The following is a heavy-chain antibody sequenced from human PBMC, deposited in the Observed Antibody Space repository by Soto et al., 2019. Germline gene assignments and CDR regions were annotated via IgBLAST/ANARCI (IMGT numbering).Heavy chain of an antibody. D-gene: IGHD3-16*01. CDR2: IDTDGES. J-gene: IGHJ6*02. CDR3: ARGVLPGSMDV. CDR1: GFTFSSHD. V-gene: IGHV3-13*01. Sequence: PGGSLRLSCAASGFTFSSHDIHWVRQATGKGLEWVSGIDTDGESYYADSVRGRFTISRENAKNCLYLQMNSLRVGDTAVYYCARGVLPGSMDVWGQGSTVTVSS.